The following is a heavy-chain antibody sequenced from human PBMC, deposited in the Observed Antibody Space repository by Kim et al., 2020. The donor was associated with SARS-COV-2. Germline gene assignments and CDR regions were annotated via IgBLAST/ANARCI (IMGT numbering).Heavy chain of an antibody. J-gene: IGHJ5*02. D-gene: IGHD3-22*01. CDR3: ARGLWDSSGYYFRNDGGWFDP. Sequence: ASVKVSCKASGYTFTSYDINWVRQATGQGLEWMGWMNPNSGNTGYAQKFQGRVTMTRNTSISTAYMELSSLRSEDTAVYYCARGLWDSSGYYFRNDGGWFDPWGQGTLVTVSS. CDR2: MNPNSGNT. V-gene: IGHV1-8*01. CDR1: GYTFTSYD.